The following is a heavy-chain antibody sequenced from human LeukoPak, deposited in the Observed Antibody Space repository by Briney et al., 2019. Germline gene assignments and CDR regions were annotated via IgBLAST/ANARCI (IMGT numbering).Heavy chain of an antibody. CDR1: GYTFTSYY. Sequence: ASVKVSCKASGYTFTSYYMHWVRQAPGQGLEWMGIINPSGGSTSYAQKFQGRVTMPRDTSTSTVYMELSSLRSEDTAVYYCARALAYCGGDCRYTNNWFDPWGQGTLVTVSS. D-gene: IGHD2-21*02. CDR3: ARALAYCGGDCRYTNNWFDP. V-gene: IGHV1-46*01. J-gene: IGHJ5*02. CDR2: INPSGGST.